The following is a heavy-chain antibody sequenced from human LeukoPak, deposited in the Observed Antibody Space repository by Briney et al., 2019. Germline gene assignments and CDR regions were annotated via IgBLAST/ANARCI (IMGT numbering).Heavy chain of an antibody. CDR3: AREPYYYDSSAEEAFDI. Sequence: SETLSLTCAVYGGSFSGYYWSWIRQPPGKGLEWIGEINHSGSTNYNPSLKSRVTISVDTSKNQFSLKLSSVTAADTAVYYCAREPYYYDSSAEEAFDIWGQGTMVTVSS. V-gene: IGHV4-34*01. CDR1: GGSFSGYY. D-gene: IGHD3-22*01. CDR2: INHSGST. J-gene: IGHJ3*02.